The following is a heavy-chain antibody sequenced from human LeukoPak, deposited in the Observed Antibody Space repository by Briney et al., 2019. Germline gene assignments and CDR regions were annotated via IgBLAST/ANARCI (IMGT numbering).Heavy chain of an antibody. CDR3: ARAVKGTIFGVVRGPKAFDI. V-gene: IGHV1-8*03. D-gene: IGHD3-3*01. Sequence: GASVKVSCKASGYTFTSYDINWVRQATGQGLEWMGWMNPNSGNTGYAQKFQGRVTITRNTSISTAYKELSSLRSEDTAVYYCARAVKGTIFGVVRGPKAFDIWGQGTMVTVSS. J-gene: IGHJ3*02. CDR2: MNPNSGNT. CDR1: GYTFTSYD.